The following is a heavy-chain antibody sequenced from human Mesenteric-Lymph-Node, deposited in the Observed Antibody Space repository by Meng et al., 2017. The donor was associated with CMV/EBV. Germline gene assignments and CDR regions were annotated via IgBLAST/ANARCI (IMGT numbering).Heavy chain of an antibody. CDR3: ARRPAPSTVLPKWFDP. D-gene: IGHD1-14*01. CDR2: ISQNGKT. Sequence: SETLSLTCAVSGASFSEYYWSWIRQPPGKGLEWIGEISQNGKTDYSPSLERRVTISIDTSKNQYSLTLSSVTAADTAIYYCARRPAPSTVLPKWFDPWGQGTQVTVSS. J-gene: IGHJ5*02. V-gene: IGHV4-34*01. CDR1: GASFSEYY.